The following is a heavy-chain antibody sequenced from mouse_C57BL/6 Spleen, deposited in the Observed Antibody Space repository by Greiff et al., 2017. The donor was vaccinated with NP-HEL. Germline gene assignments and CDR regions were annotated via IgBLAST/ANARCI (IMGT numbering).Heavy chain of an antibody. V-gene: IGHV2-9-1*01. D-gene: IGHD2-5*01. CDR2: IWTGGGT. Sequence: VQGVESGPGLVAPSQSLSITCTVSGFSLTSYAISWVRQPPGKGLEWLGVIWTGGGTNYNSALKSRLSISKDNSKSQVFLKMNSLQTDDTARYYCASLYYSNYDWYFDVWGTGTTVTVSS. J-gene: IGHJ1*03. CDR1: GFSLTSYA. CDR3: ASLYYSNYDWYFDV.